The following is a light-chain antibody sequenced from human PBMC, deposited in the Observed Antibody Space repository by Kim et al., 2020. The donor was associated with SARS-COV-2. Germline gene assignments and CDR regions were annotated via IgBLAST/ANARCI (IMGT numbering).Light chain of an antibody. CDR3: SSYAGSNTYV. CDR2: EVT. J-gene: IGLJ1*01. V-gene: IGLV2-8*01. Sequence: QSVTISWTGTSSEIGISKYVSWHQQHPGKVPKLMLDEVTTRPSGVPDRYSGAKSGNTASLTVYGLQAEDEADYYCSSYAGSNTYVFGTGTKVTV. CDR1: SSEIGISKY.